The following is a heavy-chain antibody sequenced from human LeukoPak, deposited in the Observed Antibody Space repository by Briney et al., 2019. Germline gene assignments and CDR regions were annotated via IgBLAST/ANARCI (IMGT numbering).Heavy chain of an antibody. V-gene: IGHV3-30*18. CDR3: AKDSRPFATVTTLDFDY. D-gene: IGHD4-17*01. Sequence: PGRSLRLSCAASGFTFSSYGMHWVRQAPGKGLEWVAVISYDGSNKYYADSVKGRLTISRDNSKDTLYLQMNSLRAEDTAVYYCAKDSRPFATVTTLDFDYWGQGTLVTVSS. CDR1: GFTFSSYG. J-gene: IGHJ4*02. CDR2: ISYDGSNK.